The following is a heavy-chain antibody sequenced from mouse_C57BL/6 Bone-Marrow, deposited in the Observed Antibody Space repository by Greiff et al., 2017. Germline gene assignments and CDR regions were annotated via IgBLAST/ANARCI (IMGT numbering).Heavy chain of an antibody. V-gene: IGHV5-17*01. CDR1: GFTFSDYG. Sequence: EVKLVEPGGGLVKPGGSLKLSCAASGFTFSDYGMHWVRQAPEKGLEWVAYISSGSSTIYYADTVKGRFTVSRDNAKNTLFLQVASLRSEDTAMYYCAKHYDGYYVDYWGQGTTLTVSS. J-gene: IGHJ2*01. D-gene: IGHD2-3*01. CDR3: AKHYDGYYVDY. CDR2: ISSGSSTI.